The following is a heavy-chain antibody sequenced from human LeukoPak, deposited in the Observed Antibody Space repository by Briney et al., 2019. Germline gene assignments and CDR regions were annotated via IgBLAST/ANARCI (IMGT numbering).Heavy chain of an antibody. J-gene: IGHJ4*02. CDR2: ISRSGGNT. CDR1: GFTFSSYA. CDR3: ARDVEVCKIGACYWTTFDC. D-gene: IGHD2-21*02. Sequence: PGGSLRLSCAASGFTFSSYAMTWVRQAPERGLEWVSSISRSGGNTYYADSVKGRFSLSRDTSSDTLYLQMNSLRAEGTAVYYCARDVEVCKIGACYWTTFDCWGQGTLVTVSS. V-gene: IGHV3-23*01.